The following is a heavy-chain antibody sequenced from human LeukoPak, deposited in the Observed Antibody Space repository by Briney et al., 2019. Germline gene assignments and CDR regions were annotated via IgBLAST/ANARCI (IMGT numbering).Heavy chain of an antibody. V-gene: IGHV3-9*01. J-gene: IGHJ4*02. Sequence: GGSLRLSCAPSGFTFDDYAMHWVRQAPGKGLEWVSGISWNSGSIGYADSVKGRFTISRDNAKNSLYLQMNSLRAEDTALYYCAKGVRSSWYLFDYWGQGTLVTVSS. CDR2: ISWNSGSI. D-gene: IGHD6-13*01. CDR1: GFTFDDYA. CDR3: AKGVRSSWYLFDY.